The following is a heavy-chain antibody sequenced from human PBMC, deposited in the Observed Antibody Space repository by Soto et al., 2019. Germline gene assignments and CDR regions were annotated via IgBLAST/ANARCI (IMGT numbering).Heavy chain of an antibody. CDR1: GFTFSSDW. Sequence: EVQLVESGGGLAQPGGSLRLSCAASGFTFSSDWMHWVRQAPGKGLVWVSRINTDGSDTSYADSVKGRFTISRDNAKNMLYLQMNSLRAEDTAVYYCPRARPGPQPYFDYWGQGNMVTVSS. J-gene: IGHJ4*02. V-gene: IGHV3-74*01. D-gene: IGHD6-6*01. CDR2: INTDGSDT. CDR3: PRARPGPQPYFDY.